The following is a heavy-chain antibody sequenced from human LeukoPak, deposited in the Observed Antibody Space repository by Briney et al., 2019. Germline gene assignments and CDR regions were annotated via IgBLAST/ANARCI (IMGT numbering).Heavy chain of an antibody. D-gene: IGHD6-13*01. V-gene: IGHV1-18*01. Sequence: ASVKVSCKASGYTFTSYGISWVRQAPGQGLEWMGWISAYNGNTNYAQKLQGRVTMTTDTSTSTAYMELRSLRSDDTAVYYCARRPDRNSSSWSKRPPRAFYYFDYWGQGTLVTVSS. CDR2: ISAYNGNT. CDR3: ARRPDRNSSSWSKRPPRAFYYFDY. J-gene: IGHJ4*02. CDR1: GYTFTSYG.